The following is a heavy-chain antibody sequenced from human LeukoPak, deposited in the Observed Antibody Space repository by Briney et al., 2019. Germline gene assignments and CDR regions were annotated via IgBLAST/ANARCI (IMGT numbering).Heavy chain of an antibody. V-gene: IGHV3-48*01. J-gene: IGHJ4*02. CDR2: ISSSSSTI. Sequence: GGSLRLSCAASGFTFSSYSMNWVRQAPGKGLEWVSYISSSSSTIYYADSVKGRFTISRDNAKNSLYLQMNSLRAEDTAVYYCARDQSIVGVPVFDYWGQGTLVTVSS. CDR3: ARDQSIVGVPVFDY. D-gene: IGHD1-26*01. CDR1: GFTFSSYS.